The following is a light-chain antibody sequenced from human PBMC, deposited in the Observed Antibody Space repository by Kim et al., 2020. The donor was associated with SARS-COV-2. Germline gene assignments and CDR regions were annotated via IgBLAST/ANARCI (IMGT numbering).Light chain of an antibody. V-gene: IGLV10-54*04. J-gene: IGLJ3*02. CDR1: SNNVGRQG. Sequence: KPARFTCTGDSNNVGRQGAAWLQQHQGQPPKLLFYRNYNRPSGISERFSTSRSRNTASLTITGLQPDDEADYYCSAWDSSLGAWVFGGGTQLTVL. CDR3: SAWDSSLGAWV. CDR2: RNY.